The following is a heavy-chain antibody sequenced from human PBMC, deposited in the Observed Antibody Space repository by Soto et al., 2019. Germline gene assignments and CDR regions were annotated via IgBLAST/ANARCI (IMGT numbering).Heavy chain of an antibody. CDR2: INAGNGNT. J-gene: IGHJ6*02. V-gene: IGHV1-3*01. Sequence: ASVKVSCKASGYTFTSYAMHWVRQAPGQRLEWMGWINAGNGNTKYSQKFQGRVTITRDTSASTAYMELSSLRSEDTAVYYCAREKYYDFWSRYYTGLKYYYYGMDVWGQGTTVTVSS. CDR3: AREKYYDFWSRYYTGLKYYYYGMDV. CDR1: GYTFTSYA. D-gene: IGHD3-3*01.